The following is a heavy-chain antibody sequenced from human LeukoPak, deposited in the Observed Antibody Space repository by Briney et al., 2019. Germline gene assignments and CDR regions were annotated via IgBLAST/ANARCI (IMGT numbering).Heavy chain of an antibody. V-gene: IGHV4-39*07. Sequence: SETLSLTCTVSGGSISSSSYYWGWIRQPPGKGLEWIGSIHYSGSTYYNPSLKSRVTISVDTSKNQFSLKLCSVTAADTAVYYCARYGSGSYGFDYWGQGTLVTVSS. J-gene: IGHJ4*02. CDR1: GGSISSSSYY. CDR2: IHYSGST. D-gene: IGHD3-10*01. CDR3: ARYGSGSYGFDY.